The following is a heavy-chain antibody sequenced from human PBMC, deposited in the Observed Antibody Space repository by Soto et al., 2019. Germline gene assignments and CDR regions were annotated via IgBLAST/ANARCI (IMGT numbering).Heavy chain of an antibody. D-gene: IGHD6-19*01. CDR3: ARLGIAVAGPHGGGLDV. CDR2: ISTSSRST. Sequence: EVQLVESGGGLVQPGGSLRLSCAASGFTFSTYTMNWVRQAPGKGLEWLSYISTSSRSTFYADSVKGRFTISRDNAKNSPYLQMNSLRDEDTAVYYCARLGIAVAGPHGGGLDVWGQGTTVIVSS. CDR1: GFTFSTYT. J-gene: IGHJ6*02. V-gene: IGHV3-48*02.